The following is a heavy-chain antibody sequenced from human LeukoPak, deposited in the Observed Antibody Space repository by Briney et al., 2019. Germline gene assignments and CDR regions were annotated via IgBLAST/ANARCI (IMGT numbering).Heavy chain of an antibody. CDR3: AIFAGAVPGNLLL. Sequence: GSLRLSCEASGFSVSDKCMSWVRQAPGKGLEWVANINKDGTEKEYVDSVKGRFSIFRDNAKNSVFLQMNSLRAEDTAVYYCAIFAGAVPGNLLLWGKGTTVIVSA. D-gene: IGHD2-8*02. J-gene: IGHJ6*04. V-gene: IGHV3-7*01. CDR2: INKDGTEK. CDR1: GFSVSDKC.